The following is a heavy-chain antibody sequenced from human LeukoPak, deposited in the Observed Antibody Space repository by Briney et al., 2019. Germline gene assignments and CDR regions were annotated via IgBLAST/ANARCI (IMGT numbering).Heavy chain of an antibody. J-gene: IGHJ4*02. V-gene: IGHV3-7*01. Sequence: GGSLRLSCAASGFTFSSYWMSWVRQAPGKGLEWVANIKQDGSEKYYVDSVEGRFTISRDNAKNSLHLQMNSLRAEDTAVYYCARAGGYSSSWYDYWGQGTLVTVSS. CDR2: IKQDGSEK. CDR3: ARAGGYSSSWYDY. D-gene: IGHD6-13*01. CDR1: GFTFSSYW.